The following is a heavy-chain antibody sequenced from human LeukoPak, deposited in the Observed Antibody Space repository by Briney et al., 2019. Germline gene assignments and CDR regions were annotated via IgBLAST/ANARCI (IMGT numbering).Heavy chain of an antibody. Sequence: ASVKVSCKASGYTFTSYGISWVRQAPGQGLEWMGWISAYNGNTNYAQKLQGRVTMTTDTSTSTAYMELRSLRSDDTAVYYCARGWDRSGSYHYYGMDVWGQGTTVSVSS. J-gene: IGHJ6*02. V-gene: IGHV1-18*01. D-gene: IGHD3-16*02. CDR1: GYTFTSYG. CDR2: ISAYNGNT. CDR3: ARGWDRSGSYHYYGMDV.